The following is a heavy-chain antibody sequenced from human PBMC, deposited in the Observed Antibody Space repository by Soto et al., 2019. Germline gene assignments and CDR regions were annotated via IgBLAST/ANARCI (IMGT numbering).Heavy chain of an antibody. Sequence: ASGKVSCKASGYTFTSYDINWVRQATGQGLEWMGWMNPNSGNTNYAQNFQGRVTMTTDTSTSTAYMELRSLRSDDTAVYYCASSGYYYVTNWFDPWGQGTLVTVSS. D-gene: IGHD3-22*01. CDR1: GYTFTSYD. V-gene: IGHV1-8*01. CDR2: MNPNSGNT. J-gene: IGHJ5*02. CDR3: ASSGYYYVTNWFDP.